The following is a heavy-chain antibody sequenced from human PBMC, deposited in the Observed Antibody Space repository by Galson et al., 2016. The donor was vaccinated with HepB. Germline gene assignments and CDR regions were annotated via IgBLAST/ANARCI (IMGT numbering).Heavy chain of an antibody. D-gene: IGHD1-26*01. CDR1: GFTFSSYS. Sequence: SLRLSCAASGFTFSSYSMNWVRQAPGKGLEWVSSISSSSSYIYYADSVKGRFTISRDNAKNSLYLQMNSLRAEDTAVYYFARGDIVGAIFDSWGQGTLVTVSS. CDR2: ISSSSSYI. J-gene: IGHJ4*02. CDR3: ARGDIVGAIFDS. V-gene: IGHV3-21*01.